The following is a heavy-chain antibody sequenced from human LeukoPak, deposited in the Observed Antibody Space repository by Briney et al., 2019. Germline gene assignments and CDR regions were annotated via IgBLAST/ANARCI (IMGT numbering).Heavy chain of an antibody. CDR1: GFILSGYW. J-gene: IGHJ4*02. Sequence: GGSLRLSCAASGFILSGYWMSWVRQAPGTGLEGVANIRQDGSEKYYVDSVKGRFTISRDNAKNSLYLQMNSLRAEDTAVYFCGRDRYYFDSSGYYSTDYWGQGTLVTVSS. CDR3: GRDRYYFDSSGYYSTDY. D-gene: IGHD3-22*01. V-gene: IGHV3-7*01. CDR2: IRQDGSEK.